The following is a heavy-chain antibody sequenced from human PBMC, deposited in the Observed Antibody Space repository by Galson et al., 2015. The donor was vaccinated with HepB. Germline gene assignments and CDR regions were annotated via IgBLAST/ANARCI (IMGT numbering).Heavy chain of an antibody. V-gene: IGHV1-46*04. D-gene: IGHD6-19*01. J-gene: IGHJ4*02. CDR2: INPSSGST. CDR3: ARGPSSPKYSSGWSHY. CDR1: GYTFTSYY. Sequence: SVKVSCKASGYTFTSYYMHWVRQAPGQGLEWMGIINPSSGSTSYAQKLQGRVTMTRDTSTSTVYMELSSLRSEDTAVYYCARGPSSPKYSSGWSHYWGQGTLVTVSS.